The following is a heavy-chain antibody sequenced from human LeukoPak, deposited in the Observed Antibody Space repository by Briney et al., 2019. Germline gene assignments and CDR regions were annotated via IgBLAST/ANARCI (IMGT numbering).Heavy chain of an antibody. D-gene: IGHD6-19*01. CDR3: ARGWPSGYYYYYMDV. V-gene: IGHV4-59*01. Sequence: SETLSLTCTVSGGSISSYYWSWIRQPPGKGLEWIGYIYYSGSTNYNPSLKSRVTISVDTSKNQFSLKLSSVTAADTAVYYCARGWPSGYYYYYMDVWGKGTTVTVSS. J-gene: IGHJ6*03. CDR2: IYYSGST. CDR1: GGSISSYY.